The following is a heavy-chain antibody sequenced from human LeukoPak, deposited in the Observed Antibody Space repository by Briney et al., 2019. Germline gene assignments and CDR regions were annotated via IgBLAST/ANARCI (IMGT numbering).Heavy chain of an antibody. CDR1: GGSFSGYY. V-gene: IGHV4-34*01. D-gene: IGHD4-23*01. Sequence: SETLSLTCAVYGGSFSGYYWSWIRQPPGKGLEWIGEINHSGSTNYNLSLKSRLTISLDTSKNQFSLKLGSVTAADTAVYYCARPNYGSSPYYFDYWGQGTLVTVSS. J-gene: IGHJ4*02. CDR3: ARPNYGSSPYYFDY. CDR2: INHSGST.